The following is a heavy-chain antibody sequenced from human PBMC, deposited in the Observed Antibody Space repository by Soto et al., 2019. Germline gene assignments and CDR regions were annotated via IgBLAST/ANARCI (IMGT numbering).Heavy chain of an antibody. D-gene: IGHD2-15*01. CDR2: IYYSGST. J-gene: IGHJ5*02. CDR1: GGSISSGDYY. CDR3: ARGCSGGSCYAGFDP. Sequence: PSETLSLTCTVSGGSISSGDYYWSWIRQPPGKGLEWIGYIYYSGSTYYNPSLKSRVTISVDTSKNQFSLKLSSVTAADTAVYYCARGCSGGSCYAGFDPWGQGTLVTVSS. V-gene: IGHV4-30-4*01.